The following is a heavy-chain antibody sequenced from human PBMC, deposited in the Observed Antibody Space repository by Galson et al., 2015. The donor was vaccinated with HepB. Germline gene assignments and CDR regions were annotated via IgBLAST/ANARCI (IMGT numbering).Heavy chain of an antibody. CDR1: GFTFSSYA. J-gene: IGHJ6*02. CDR3: ARDYASSWYSNHYYGMDV. V-gene: IGHV3-30*04. Sequence: SLRLSCAASGFTFSSYAMHWVRQAPGKGLGWVAVISYDGSNKYYADSVKGRFTISRDNSKNTLYLQMNSLRAEDTAVYYCARDYASSWYSNHYYGMDVWGQGTTVTVSS. D-gene: IGHD6-13*01. CDR2: ISYDGSNK.